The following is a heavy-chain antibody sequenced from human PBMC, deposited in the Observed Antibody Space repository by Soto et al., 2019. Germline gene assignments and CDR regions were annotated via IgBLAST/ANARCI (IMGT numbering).Heavy chain of an antibody. D-gene: IGHD3-3*01. CDR2: MNPNSGNT. J-gene: IGHJ5*02. CDR3: ARGITIFGVVIIDWFDP. Sequence: ASVKVSCKASGYTFTSYDINWVRQATGQGLEWMGWMNPNSGNTGYAQKFQGRVTMTRNTSISTAYMELSSLRSEDTAVYYCARGITIFGVVIIDWFDPWGQGTLVTVSS. V-gene: IGHV1-8*01. CDR1: GYTFTSYD.